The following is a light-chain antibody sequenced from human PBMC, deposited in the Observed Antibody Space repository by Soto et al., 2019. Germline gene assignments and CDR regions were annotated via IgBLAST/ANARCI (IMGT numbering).Light chain of an antibody. V-gene: IGKV3-20*01. Sequence: EIVLTQSPCTLSLSPGERATLSCRASQSVSNNYLAWHQQTPSQANRLLIYGASNRATGIPDRFSGSGSGTDFTLTISRLEPEDFAVYYCQQYGSSGTFGQGAKVDIK. J-gene: IGKJ1*01. CDR3: QQYGSSGT. CDR1: QSVSNNY. CDR2: GAS.